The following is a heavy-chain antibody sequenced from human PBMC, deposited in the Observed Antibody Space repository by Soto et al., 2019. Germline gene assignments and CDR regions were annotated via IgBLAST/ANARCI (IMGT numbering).Heavy chain of an antibody. CDR2: INSDGSST. CDR3: ARDPGDYYFDY. D-gene: IGHD2-21*02. V-gene: IGHV3-74*01. CDR1: GFTFSSYW. Sequence: GGSLRLSCAASGFTFSSYWMHWVRQAPGKGLVWVSRINSDGSSTSYADSVKGRFTISRDNAKNTLYLQMNSLRSEDTAVYYCARDPGDYYFDYWGQGTLVTVSS. J-gene: IGHJ4*02.